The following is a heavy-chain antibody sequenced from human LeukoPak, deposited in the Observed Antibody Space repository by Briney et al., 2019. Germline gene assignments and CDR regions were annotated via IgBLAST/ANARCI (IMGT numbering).Heavy chain of an antibody. CDR1: GGSISSGNYY. J-gene: IGHJ4*02. CDR2: IYTSGST. D-gene: IGHD3-22*01. CDR3: ARDQYYYDSSGYLTFDY. V-gene: IGHV4-61*02. Sequence: SETLSLTCTVSGGSISSGNYYWSWIRQPAGKGLEWIGRIYTSGSTNYNPSLKSRVTMSVDTSKNQFSLKLSSVTAADTAVYYCARDQYYYDSSGYLTFDYWGQGTLVTVSS.